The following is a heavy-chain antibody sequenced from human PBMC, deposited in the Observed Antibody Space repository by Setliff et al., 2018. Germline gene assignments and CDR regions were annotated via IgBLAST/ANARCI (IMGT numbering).Heavy chain of an antibody. CDR1: GFTFSSYW. CDR2: IKQDGSEK. J-gene: IGHJ4*02. D-gene: IGHD2-21*02. Sequence: PGGSLRLSCAASGFTFSSYWMSWVRQAPGKGLEWVANIKQDGSEKYYVDSVKGRFTISRDNAKNSLYLQMNSLRAEDTAVYYCARSAYCGGDCYLDNWGQGTLVTVSS. CDR3: ARSAYCGGDCYLDN. V-gene: IGHV3-7*01.